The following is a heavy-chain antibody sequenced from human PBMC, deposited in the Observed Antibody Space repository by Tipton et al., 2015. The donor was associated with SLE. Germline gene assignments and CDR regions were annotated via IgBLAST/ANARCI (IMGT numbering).Heavy chain of an antibody. Sequence: TLSLTCAVYGGSFSGYYWSWIRQPPGKGLEWIGEINHSGSTNYNPSLKSRVTISIDTSKNQFSLKLSSVTAADTSVYYCARGKDYDFWSGYYRRDASDIWGQGTMVTVPS. CDR3: ARGKDYDFWSGYYRRDASDI. J-gene: IGHJ3*02. CDR1: GGSFSGYY. D-gene: IGHD3-3*01. CDR2: INHSGST. V-gene: IGHV4-34*01.